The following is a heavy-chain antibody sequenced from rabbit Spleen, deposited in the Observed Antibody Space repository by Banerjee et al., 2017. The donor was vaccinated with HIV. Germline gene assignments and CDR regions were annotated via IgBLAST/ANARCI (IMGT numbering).Heavy chain of an antibody. CDR2: IEPIFANT. CDR3: ARDSGDWCFDL. Sequence: QEQLVESGGGLVQPGGSLKLSCKASGFDFSNYGVSWVRQAPGKGLEWIGYIEPIFANTFYANWVNGRFTISSHNAQNTLYLQLSSLTAADTATYFCARDSGDWCFDLWGQGTLVTVS. D-gene: IGHD4-1*01. J-gene: IGHJ4*01. CDR1: GFDFSNYG. V-gene: IGHV1S47*01.